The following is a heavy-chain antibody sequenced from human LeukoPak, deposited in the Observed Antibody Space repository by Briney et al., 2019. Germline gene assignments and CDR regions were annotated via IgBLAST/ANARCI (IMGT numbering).Heavy chain of an antibody. Sequence: SETLSLTCTVSGGPINTYYWSWIRQPPGKGLEWIGYIYYSGSTYYNPSLKSRVTISVDTSNNQFSLKLRSVTAADTALYYCARPSRSGGYNYWYFDLWGRGTLVTVSS. D-gene: IGHD5-24*01. CDR2: IYYSGST. CDR3: ARPSRSGGYNYWYFDL. CDR1: GGPINTYY. V-gene: IGHV4-59*08. J-gene: IGHJ2*01.